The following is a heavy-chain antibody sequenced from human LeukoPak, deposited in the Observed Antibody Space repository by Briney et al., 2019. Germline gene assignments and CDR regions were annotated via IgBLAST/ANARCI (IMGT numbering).Heavy chain of an antibody. Sequence: SGGSLRLSCAASRLTFSDYYMSWIRQAPGKGLEWVSYICDSGRTIYYADSVKGRFTISRDNAKNSVYLQMNNLRAEDTAVYYWARDRLGDYDHSGYYDKWGQGTLVTVSS. CDR1: RLTFSDYY. CDR2: ICDSGRTI. CDR3: ARDRLGDYDHSGYYDK. D-gene: IGHD3-22*01. J-gene: IGHJ4*02. V-gene: IGHV3-11*01.